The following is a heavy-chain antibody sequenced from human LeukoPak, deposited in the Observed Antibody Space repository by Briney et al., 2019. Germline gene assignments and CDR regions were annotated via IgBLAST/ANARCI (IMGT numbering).Heavy chain of an antibody. D-gene: IGHD2-21*01. V-gene: IGHV4-59*08. Sequence: PSQTLSLTCTVSGGSISSYYWSWIRQPPGKGLEWIGYIYYSGSTNYNPSLKSRVTISVDTSKNHFSLKLSSVTAADTALYYCARGLEVNLSLDPWGQGTLVTVSS. CDR3: ARGLEVNLSLDP. CDR2: IYYSGST. J-gene: IGHJ5*02. CDR1: GGSISSYY.